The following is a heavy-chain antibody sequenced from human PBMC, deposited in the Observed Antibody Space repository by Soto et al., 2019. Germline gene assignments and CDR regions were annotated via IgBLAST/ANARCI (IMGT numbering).Heavy chain of an antibody. J-gene: IGHJ4*02. CDR2: IYYIGNT. CDR1: GGSISSRSSY. CDR3: GAQDCAAKGYYFET. V-gene: IGHV4-39*01. D-gene: IGHD2-21*02. Sequence: QLQLHESGPGLVRPSETLSLTCTVSGGSISSRSSYWGWIRQPPGKGLEWIGSIYYIGNTYYNPSLKSRVSISIDSSKTQFSLKLNSLTTADTAMYYCGAQDCAAKGYYFETWGQGTLLTVSS.